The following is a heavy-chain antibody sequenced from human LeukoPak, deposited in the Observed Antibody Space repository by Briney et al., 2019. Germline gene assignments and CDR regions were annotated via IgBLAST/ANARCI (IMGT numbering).Heavy chain of an antibody. J-gene: IGHJ4*02. CDR2: ISYDGSNK. V-gene: IGHV3-30*03. CDR3: ARMLSSGWYLTLPPGY. CDR1: GFTFSSYG. D-gene: IGHD6-19*01. Sequence: PGRSLRLSCAASGFTFSSYGMHWVRQAPGKGLEWVAVISYDGSNKYYADSVKGRFTISRDSSKNTLYLQMNSLRAEDTAVYYCARMLSSGWYLTLPPGYWGQGTLVTVSS.